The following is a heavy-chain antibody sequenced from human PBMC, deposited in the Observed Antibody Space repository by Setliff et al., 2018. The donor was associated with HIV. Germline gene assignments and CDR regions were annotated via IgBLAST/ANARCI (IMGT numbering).Heavy chain of an antibody. CDR1: GFIFSDYF. CDR3: TRATPDRSGYYYAADY. D-gene: IGHD3-22*01. Sequence: GGSLRLSCAASGFIFSDYFMDWVRQAPGKGLEWVGRSGNKAKSYTTEFAASVKGRFTISSDDSQNSLYLQMNSLKTEDTAVYYCTRATPDRSGYYYAADYWGQGILVTVSS. V-gene: IGHV3-72*01. J-gene: IGHJ4*02. CDR2: SGNKAKSYTT.